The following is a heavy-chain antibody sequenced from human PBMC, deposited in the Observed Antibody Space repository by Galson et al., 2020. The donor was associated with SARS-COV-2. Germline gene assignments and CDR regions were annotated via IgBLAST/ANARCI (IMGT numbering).Heavy chain of an antibody. CDR3: ARTYYGDYVWVFGPALDI. Sequence: SETLSLTCTVSGGSIRSSSYYWGWIRQPPGKGLEWIGSIYYSGSTYYNPSLKSRVTISVDTSKNQFSLKLSSVTAADTAVYYCARTYYGDYVWVFGPALDIWGQGTMVTVSS. CDR1: GGSIRSSSYY. D-gene: IGHD4-17*01. CDR2: IYYSGST. J-gene: IGHJ3*02. V-gene: IGHV4-39*01.